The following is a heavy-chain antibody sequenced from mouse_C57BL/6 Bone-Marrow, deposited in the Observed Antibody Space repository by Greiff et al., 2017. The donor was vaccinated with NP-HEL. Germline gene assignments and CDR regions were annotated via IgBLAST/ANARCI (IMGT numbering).Heavy chain of an antibody. CDR3: TREIWYYYGSSYWYFDV. J-gene: IGHJ1*03. V-gene: IGHV1-5*01. D-gene: IGHD1-1*01. CDR2: IYPGNSDT. CDR1: GYTFTSYW. Sequence: VQLQQSGTVLARPGASVKMSCKTSGYTFTSYWMHWVKQRPGQGLEWIGAIYPGNSDTSYNQKFKGKAKLTVVTSASTAYMELSSLTNEDSAVYYCTREIWYYYGSSYWYFDVWGTGTTVTVSS.